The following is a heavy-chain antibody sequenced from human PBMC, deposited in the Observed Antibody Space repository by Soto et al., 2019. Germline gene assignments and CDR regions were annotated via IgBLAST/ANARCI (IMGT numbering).Heavy chain of an antibody. D-gene: IGHD1-26*01. J-gene: IGHJ3*02. Sequence: GGSLRLSCAASGFTFSSYSMNWVRQAPGKGLEWVSSISSSSSYIYYADSVKGRFTISRDNAKNSLYLQMNSLRAEDTAVYYCARDSAEPLVGATTGNGFDIWGQGTMVTVSS. V-gene: IGHV3-21*01. CDR2: ISSSSSYI. CDR3: ARDSAEPLVGATTGNGFDI. CDR1: GFTFSSYS.